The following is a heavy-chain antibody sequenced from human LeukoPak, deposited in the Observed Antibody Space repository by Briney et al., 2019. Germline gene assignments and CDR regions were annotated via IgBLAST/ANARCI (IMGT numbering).Heavy chain of an antibody. CDR1: GFTFSDYY. CDR3: ILAAAGPAY. Sequence: PGGSLRLSCAASGFTFSDYYMSWIRQAPGKGLEWVGRIKGKTDGGTPDYAAPVKGRFTISRDHSEDTLYLQMNSLKTEDTAVYYCILAAAGPAYWGQGALVTVSS. CDR2: IKGKTDGGTP. J-gene: IGHJ4*02. V-gene: IGHV3-15*01. D-gene: IGHD6-13*01.